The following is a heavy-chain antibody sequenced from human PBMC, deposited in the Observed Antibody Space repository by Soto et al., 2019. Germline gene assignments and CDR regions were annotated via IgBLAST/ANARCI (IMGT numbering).Heavy chain of an antibody. V-gene: IGHV1-3*01. D-gene: IGHD2-2*02. CDR3: AREPRYCSSTSCYRIGPDI. CDR2: INAGNGNT. J-gene: IGHJ3*02. CDR1: GYTFTSYA. Sequence: GASVKVSCKASGYTFTSYAMHWVRQAPGQRLEWMGWINAGNGNTKYSQKFQGRVTITRDTSASTAYMELSSLRSEDTAVYYCAREPRYCSSTSCYRIGPDIWGQGTMVTVSS.